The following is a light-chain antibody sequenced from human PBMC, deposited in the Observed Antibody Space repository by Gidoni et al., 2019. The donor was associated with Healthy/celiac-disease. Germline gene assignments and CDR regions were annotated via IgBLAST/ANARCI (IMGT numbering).Light chain of an antibody. Sequence: SYELTQPPAVSVSPGQTASITCSGDKWGDQYACWYQQKPGQSPVLVIYQDSNRPSGIPERFSGSNSGNTATLTISGTQAMAESDYYCQSWDSSTVVFGGGTKLTVL. V-gene: IGLV3-1*01. J-gene: IGLJ2*01. CDR1: KWGDQY. CDR2: QDS. CDR3: QSWDSSTVV.